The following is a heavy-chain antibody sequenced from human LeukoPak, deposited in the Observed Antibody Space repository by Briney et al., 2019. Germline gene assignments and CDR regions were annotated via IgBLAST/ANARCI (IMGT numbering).Heavy chain of an antibody. CDR3: ARGFFGSGWYGYYYMDV. V-gene: IGHV1-8*03. CDR2: MNPNSGNT. D-gene: IGHD6-19*01. CDR1: GYTFTSYD. J-gene: IGHJ6*03. Sequence: GASVKVSCKASGYTFTSYDINWVRPATGQGLEWMGWMNPNSGNTGYAQKFQGRVTITRNTSISTAYMELSSLRSEDTAVYYCARGFFGSGWYGYYYMDVWGKGTTVTVSS.